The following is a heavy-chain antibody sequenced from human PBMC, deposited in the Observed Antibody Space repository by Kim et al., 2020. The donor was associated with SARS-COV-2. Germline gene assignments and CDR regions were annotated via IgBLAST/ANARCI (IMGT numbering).Heavy chain of an antibody. CDR2: IYHSGST. D-gene: IGHD3-10*01. CDR1: GYSISSGYY. J-gene: IGHJ4*01. Sequence: SETLSLTCTVSGYSISSGYYWGWIRQPPGKGLEWIGSIYHSGSTSYYPSLKSRVTISVDTSKNQFSLTLSSVTAADTAVYYCAREGLVYYGSGSYSNFD. V-gene: IGHV4-38-2*02. CDR3: AREGLVYYGSGSYSNFD.